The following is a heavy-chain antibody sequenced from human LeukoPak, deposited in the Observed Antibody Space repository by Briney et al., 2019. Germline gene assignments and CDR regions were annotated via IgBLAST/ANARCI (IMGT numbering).Heavy chain of an antibody. CDR3: ATYSSLNRREFQF. V-gene: IGHV3-30*02. CDR2: IRYDGSNK. J-gene: IGHJ1*01. CDR1: GFTFSSYG. Sequence: GGSLRLSCAASGFTFSSYGMHWVRQAPGKGLEWVAFIRYDGSNKYYADSVKGRFTISRDDAKNSLYLQMNSLRAEDTAVYYCATYSSLNRREFQFWGQGTLLTVSS. D-gene: IGHD3-22*01.